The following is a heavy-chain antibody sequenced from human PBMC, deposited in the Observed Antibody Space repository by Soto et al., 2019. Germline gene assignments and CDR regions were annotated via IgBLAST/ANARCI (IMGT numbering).Heavy chain of an antibody. V-gene: IGHV4-4*07. D-gene: IGHD3-9*01. Sequence: PSETLSLTCTVSGGSISSYYWSWIRQPAGKGLEWIGRIYTSGGTNYNPSLKSRVTMSVDTSKNQFSLKLSSVTAADTAVYYCARTLRYFDWVGAFDIWGQGTMVTVS. CDR1: GGSISSYY. CDR2: IYTSGGT. J-gene: IGHJ3*02. CDR3: ARTLRYFDWVGAFDI.